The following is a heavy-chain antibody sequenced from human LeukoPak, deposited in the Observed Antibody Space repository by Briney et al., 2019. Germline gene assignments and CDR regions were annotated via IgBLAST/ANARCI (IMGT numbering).Heavy chain of an antibody. J-gene: IGHJ4*02. D-gene: IGHD2-2*01. CDR3: VSFYEAY. Sequence: PGGSLRLSCAASGLTFSTYWMTWVRQAPGKGLEWVAIVNEDGSAKYYLDSVKGRFTISKDNAKNTVYLQMNNLRAEDTAVYYCVSFYEAYWGRGTLVTVSS. V-gene: IGHV3-7*01. CDR2: VNEDGSAK. CDR1: GLTFSTYW.